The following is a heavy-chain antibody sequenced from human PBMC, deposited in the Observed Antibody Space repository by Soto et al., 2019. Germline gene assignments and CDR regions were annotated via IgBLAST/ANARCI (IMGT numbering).Heavy chain of an antibody. CDR3: ARHWMVRGLFDY. D-gene: IGHD3-10*01. Sequence: SQTLCDTWGVVGGTCSGFGCSWISKTPGKGLEWIGEINHSGSTNYNPSLKSRVTISVDTSKNQFSLKLSSVTAADTAVYYCARHWMVRGLFDYRGQGTLVTVSS. CDR1: GGTCSGFG. CDR2: INHSGST. J-gene: IGHJ4*02. V-gene: IGHV4-34*01.